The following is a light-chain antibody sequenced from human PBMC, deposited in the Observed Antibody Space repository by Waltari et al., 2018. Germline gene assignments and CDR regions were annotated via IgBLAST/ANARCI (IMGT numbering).Light chain of an antibody. CDR2: GAS. J-gene: IGKJ2*01. V-gene: IGKV3-15*01. Sequence: TQSPATLSVSPGERATLSCRASQRVSSNLAWYQQKPGQAPRLLIYGASTRATGIPARFSGSGSGTDFTLTISSLQSEDFAVYYCQQYYNWPPYTFGQGTKLEI. CDR1: QRVSSN. CDR3: QQYYNWPPYT.